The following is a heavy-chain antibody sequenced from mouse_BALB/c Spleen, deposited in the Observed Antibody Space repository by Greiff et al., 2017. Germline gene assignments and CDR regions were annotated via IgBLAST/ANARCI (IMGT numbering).Heavy chain of an antibody. V-gene: IGHV3-6*02. CDR2: ISYDGSN. Sequence: VQLQQSGPGLVKPSQSLSLTCSVTGYSITSGYYWNWIRQFPGNKLEWMGYISYDGSNNYNPSLKNRISITRDTSKNQFFLKLNSVTTEDTATYYCARDTGNYDYYAMDYWGQGTSVTVSS. CDR1: GYSITSGYY. CDR3: ARDTGNYDYYAMDY. J-gene: IGHJ4*01. D-gene: IGHD2-1*01.